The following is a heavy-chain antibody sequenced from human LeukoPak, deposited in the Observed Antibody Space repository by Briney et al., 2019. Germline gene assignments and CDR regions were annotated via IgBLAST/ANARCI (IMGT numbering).Heavy chain of an antibody. V-gene: IGHV3-20*04. CDR2: INWNGGST. CDR1: GFTFADYG. J-gene: IGHJ4*02. CDR3: ARDRGFGESYYFDY. D-gene: IGHD3-10*01. Sequence: GGSLRLSCAASGFTFADYGMSWVPHAPEKGREWVSGINWNGGSTGYADSVKGRFTISRDNDKNSLYLQMNSLRAEDTALYYCARDRGFGESYYFDYWGQGTLVSVSS.